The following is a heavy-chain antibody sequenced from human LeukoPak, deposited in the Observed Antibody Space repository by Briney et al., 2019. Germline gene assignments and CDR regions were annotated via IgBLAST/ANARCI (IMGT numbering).Heavy chain of an antibody. J-gene: IGHJ3*02. CDR1: GGSISSSNW. V-gene: IGHV4-4*02. CDR3: ARAGYSSGWSGAFDI. CDR2: IYHSGST. D-gene: IGHD6-19*01. Sequence: SETLSLTCAVSGGSISSSNWWSWVRQPPGKGLEWIGEIYHSGSTNYNPSLKSRVTISVDKSKNQFSLKLSSVTAADTAVYYCARAGYSSGWSGAFDIRGQGTMVTVSS.